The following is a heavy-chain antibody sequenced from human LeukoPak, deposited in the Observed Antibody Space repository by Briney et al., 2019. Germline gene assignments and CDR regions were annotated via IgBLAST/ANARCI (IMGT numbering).Heavy chain of an antibody. D-gene: IGHD2-2*01. CDR2: IYTSGST. CDR3: ARHQCSGTRCCNFYFYGMDV. J-gene: IGHJ6*02. Sequence: SETLSLTCTVSGGSISSYYWSWIRQPPEKGLEWIGYIYTSGSTNYNPSLKSRVTISVDTSKNQFSLKLSSVTAADTAVYYCARHQCSGTRCCNFYFYGMDVWGQGTTVTVSS. V-gene: IGHV4-4*09. CDR1: GGSISSYY.